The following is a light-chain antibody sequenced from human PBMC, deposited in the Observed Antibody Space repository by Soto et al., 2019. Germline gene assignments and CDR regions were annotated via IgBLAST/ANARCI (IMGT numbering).Light chain of an antibody. CDR1: QSVSSN. J-gene: IGKJ1*01. V-gene: IGKV3-15*01. CDR3: QQYNNWPPWR. CDR2: GAS. Sequence: EMVMTQSPATLSVSPGERATLSCRASQSVSSNLAWYQQKPGQAPRLLIYGASTRATGIPARFSGSGSGTEFTLSVSSMQSEDFAVYYGQQYNNWPPWRFGQGTKVEIK.